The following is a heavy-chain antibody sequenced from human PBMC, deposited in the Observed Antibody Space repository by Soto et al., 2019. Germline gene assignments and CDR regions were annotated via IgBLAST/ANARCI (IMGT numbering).Heavy chain of an antibody. CDR2: IYYSGST. D-gene: IGHD3-3*01. Sequence: QVQLQESGPGLVKPSETLSLTCSVSDGSIGSYYWSWIRQPPGKGLEWIGYIYYSGSTNYNPSLKSRVTISVDTSKNQFSLKQSTVTAADTAVYYCARGGWRQIDYWGQGTLVTVSS. CDR3: ARGGWRQIDY. CDR1: DGSIGSYY. J-gene: IGHJ4*02. V-gene: IGHV4-59*08.